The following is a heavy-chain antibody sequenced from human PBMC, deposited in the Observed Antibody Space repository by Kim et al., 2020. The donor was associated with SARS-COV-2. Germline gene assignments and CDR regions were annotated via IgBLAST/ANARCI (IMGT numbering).Heavy chain of an antibody. Sequence: NGGSAGYADSVKGRFTISRDNAKNSLYLQMNSLRAEDTALYYCARDPFDYWGQGTLVTVSS. J-gene: IGHJ4*02. V-gene: IGHV3-20*03. CDR2: NGGSA. CDR3: ARDPFDY.